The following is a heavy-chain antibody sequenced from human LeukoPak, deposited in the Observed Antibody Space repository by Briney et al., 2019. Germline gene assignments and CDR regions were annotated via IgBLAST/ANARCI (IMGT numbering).Heavy chain of an antibody. V-gene: IGHV3-30*02. Sequence: GGSLRLSCAASGFTFSSYGMHWVRQAPGKGLEWVAFIRYDGSNKYYADSVKGRFTMSRDNSKNTLYLQMNSLRAEDTAVYYCAKDGVLGVVPASFDPWGQGTLVTVSS. CDR1: GFTFSSYG. J-gene: IGHJ5*02. D-gene: IGHD2-2*01. CDR3: AKDGVLGVVPASFDP. CDR2: IRYDGSNK.